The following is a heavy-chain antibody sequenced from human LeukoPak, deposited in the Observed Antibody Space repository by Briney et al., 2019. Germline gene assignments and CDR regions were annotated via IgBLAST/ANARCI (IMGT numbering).Heavy chain of an antibody. J-gene: IGHJ4*02. V-gene: IGHV1-8*02. CDR1: GHTFSGYY. CDR3: ATGDPLHGAGRLDY. D-gene: IGHD4-11*01. Sequence: ASVNVSCKASGHTFSGYYIHWVRQAPGQGLEWMGWMNPNSGNTGYAQKFQGRVTMTRNTSISTAYMELSSLRSEDTAVYYCATGDPLHGAGRLDYWGQGTLVTVSS. CDR2: MNPNSGNT.